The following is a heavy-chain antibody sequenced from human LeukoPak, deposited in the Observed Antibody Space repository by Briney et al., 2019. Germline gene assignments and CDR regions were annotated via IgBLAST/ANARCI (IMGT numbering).Heavy chain of an antibody. CDR3: ARDRKYSSSWYPSYYYYGMDV. J-gene: IGHJ6*02. V-gene: IGHV3-11*01. D-gene: IGHD6-13*01. CDR2: ISSSGSTI. CDR1: GFTFSDYY. Sequence: GGSLRLSCAASGFTFSDYYMSWIRQAPGKGLEWVSYISSSGSTIYYADSVKGRFTISRDNAKNSLYLQMNSLRAEDTAVYYCARDRKYSSSWYPSYYYYGMDVWGQGTTVTVSS.